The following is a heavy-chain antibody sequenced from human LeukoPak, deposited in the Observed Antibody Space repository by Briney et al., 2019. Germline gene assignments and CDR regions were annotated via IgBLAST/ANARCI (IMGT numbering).Heavy chain of an antibody. D-gene: IGHD3-10*01. CDR3: AARDGSGSYFYVDY. Sequence: RASVKVSCTVSGYTLTELSMHWVRQAPGKGLEWMGGFDPEDGETIYAQKFQGRVTMTEDTSTDTAYMELSSLRSEDTAVYYCAARDGSGSYFYVDYWGQGTLVTVSS. V-gene: IGHV1-24*01. J-gene: IGHJ4*02. CDR1: GYTLTELS. CDR2: FDPEDGET.